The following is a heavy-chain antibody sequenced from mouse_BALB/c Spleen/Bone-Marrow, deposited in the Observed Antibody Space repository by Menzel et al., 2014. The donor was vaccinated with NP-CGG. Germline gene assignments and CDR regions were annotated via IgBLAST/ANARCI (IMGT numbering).Heavy chain of an antibody. V-gene: IGHV14-3*02. D-gene: IGHD1-1*01. CDR2: IDPANGNT. Sequence: VQLPQSGAELLKPGASVQLFRTASGFNIKDTYMHWGKQRPEQGLGWIGRIDPANGNTKYDPKFQGKATITADTSSNTAYLQLSSLTSEDTAVYYCASYYYGSSGFAYWGQGTLVTVSA. J-gene: IGHJ3*01. CDR1: GFNIKDTY. CDR3: ASYYYGSSGFAY.